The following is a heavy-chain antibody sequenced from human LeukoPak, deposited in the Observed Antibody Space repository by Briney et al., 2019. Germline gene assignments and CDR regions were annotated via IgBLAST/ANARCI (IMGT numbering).Heavy chain of an antibody. Sequence: GGSLRLSCAASGFTFSIYAMSWVRQAPGKGLQWVSSISSSSSYIYYADSVKGRFTISRDNAKNSLYLQMNSLRAEDTAVYYCARGDIVRNWFDPWGQGTLVTVSS. CDR1: GFTFSIYA. D-gene: IGHD2-8*01. J-gene: IGHJ5*02. CDR3: ARGDIVRNWFDP. CDR2: ISSSSSYI. V-gene: IGHV3-21*01.